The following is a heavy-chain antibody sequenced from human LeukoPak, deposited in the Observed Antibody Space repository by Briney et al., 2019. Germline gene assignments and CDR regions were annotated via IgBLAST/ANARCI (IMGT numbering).Heavy chain of an antibody. D-gene: IGHD2-15*01. J-gene: IGHJ4*02. CDR2: IYPGDSDT. Sequence: GESLKISCKGSGYSFTSYWIGWVRQMPGKGLEWMGIIYPGDSDTRYSPSFQGQVTISADKSISTAYLQWSSLKASDTAMYYCARLNEGYCNGGSCYRGLFDYWCQGTLVTVSS. CDR3: ARLNEGYCNGGSCYRGLFDY. V-gene: IGHV5-51*01. CDR1: GYSFTSYW.